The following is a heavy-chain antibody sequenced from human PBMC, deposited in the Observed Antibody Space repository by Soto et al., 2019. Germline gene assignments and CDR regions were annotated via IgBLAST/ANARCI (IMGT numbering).Heavy chain of an antibody. V-gene: IGHV3-33*01. CDR3: ARDGPNSNLDY. CDR2: IWSDGSNK. D-gene: IGHD7-27*01. CDR1: GFTFRSSG. J-gene: IGHJ4*02. Sequence: GGSLRLSCAASGFTFRSSGMHWVRQAPGKGLEWVAIIWSDGSNKYYEDSVKGRFTISRDNSKNTLYLQVDSLRAEDTAMYYCARDGPNSNLDYWGQGTPVTVSS.